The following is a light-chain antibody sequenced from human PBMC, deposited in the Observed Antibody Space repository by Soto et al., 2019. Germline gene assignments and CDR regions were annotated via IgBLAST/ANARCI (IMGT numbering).Light chain of an antibody. J-gene: IGLJ1*01. V-gene: IGLV2-11*01. Sequence: SALTQPRSVSGSPGQSVTISCTGTSSDVGGYNYVSWYQQHPGKAPKVMIYDVSERPSGVPDRFSGSKSGNTASLTISGLQAEDEADYYCCSYAGSTMYVLGTGTKVTVL. CDR3: CSYAGSTMYV. CDR1: SSDVGGYNY. CDR2: DVS.